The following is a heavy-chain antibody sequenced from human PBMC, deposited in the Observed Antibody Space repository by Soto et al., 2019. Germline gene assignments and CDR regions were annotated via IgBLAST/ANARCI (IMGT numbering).Heavy chain of an antibody. CDR1: GGSISSGGYY. V-gene: IGHV4-31*03. Sequence: SETLSLTCTVSGGSISSGGYYWSWIRQHPGKGLEWIGYIYYSGSTYYNPSLKSRVTISVDTSKNQFSLKLSSVTAADTAVYYCARVPYCSGGSCYSPFYYGMVVWGQGTTVTVSS. J-gene: IGHJ6*02. CDR3: ARVPYCSGGSCYSPFYYGMVV. D-gene: IGHD2-15*01. CDR2: IYYSGST.